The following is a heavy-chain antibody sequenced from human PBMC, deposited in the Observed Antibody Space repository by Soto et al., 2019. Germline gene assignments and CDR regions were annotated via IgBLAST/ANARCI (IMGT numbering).Heavy chain of an antibody. Sequence: ASVKVSCKVSGYTLTELSMHWVRQAPGKGLEWMGGFDPEDGETIYAQKFQGRVTITKDTSTDTAYMELSSLRSADTAVYYCARVAEMGSVTKGYYYYMDVWGKGTTVTVSS. CDR3: ARVAEMGSVTKGYYYYMDV. V-gene: IGHV1-24*01. CDR2: FDPEDGET. J-gene: IGHJ6*03. D-gene: IGHD3-10*01. CDR1: GYTLTELS.